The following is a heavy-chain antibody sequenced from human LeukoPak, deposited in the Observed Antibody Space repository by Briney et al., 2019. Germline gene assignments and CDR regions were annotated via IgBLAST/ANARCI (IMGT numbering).Heavy chain of an antibody. CDR3: ARGNYPPYYYYMDV. J-gene: IGHJ6*03. CDR1: GYTFTSYG. D-gene: IGHD1-7*01. Sequence: ASVKVSCQASGYTFTSYGISWVRQAHGQGLEWMGWISAYNGNTNYAQKLQGRVTMTTDTSTSTAYMELRSLRSDDTAVYYCARGNYPPYYYYMDVWGKGTTVTVSS. V-gene: IGHV1-18*01. CDR2: ISAYNGNT.